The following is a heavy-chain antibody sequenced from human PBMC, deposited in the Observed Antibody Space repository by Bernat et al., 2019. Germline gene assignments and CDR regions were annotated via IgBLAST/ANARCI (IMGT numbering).Heavy chain of an antibody. J-gene: IGHJ4*02. D-gene: IGHD1-26*01. V-gene: IGHV3-23*01. CDR2: ISGSGDRT. Sequence: EVQLLESGGGLVQPGGSLRLSCAASGLTLSNYAMTWVRQAPGKGLEWVSIISGSGDRTNNADSVKGRFAISRDTSKNILFLQMNSLRAEDTAMYYCAVLTGSYCSGYWGQGTLVIVSS. CDR1: GLTLSNYA. CDR3: AVLTGSYCSGY.